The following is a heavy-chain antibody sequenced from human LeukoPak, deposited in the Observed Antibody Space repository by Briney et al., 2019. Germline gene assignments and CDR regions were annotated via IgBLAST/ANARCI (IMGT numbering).Heavy chain of an antibody. CDR2: INHSGST. Sequence: PSETLSLTCAVYGGSFSGYYWSWIRQPPGKGLEWIGEINHSGSTNYNPSLKSRVTVSVDTSKNQFSLKLSSVTAADTAVYYCARNGARSTSHNWFDPRGQGTLVTVPS. CDR3: ARNGARSTSHNWFDP. CDR1: GGSFSGYY. J-gene: IGHJ5*02. V-gene: IGHV4-34*01. D-gene: IGHD2-2*01.